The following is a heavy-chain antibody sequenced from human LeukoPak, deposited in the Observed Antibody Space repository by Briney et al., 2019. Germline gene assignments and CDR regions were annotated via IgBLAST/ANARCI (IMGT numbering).Heavy chain of an antibody. D-gene: IGHD6-13*01. CDR2: IYPGDSDT. J-gene: IGHJ6*02. V-gene: IGHV5-51*01. Sequence: GESLKISCKGSGYSFTSYWIGWVRQMPGKGLEWMGIIYPGDSDTRYSPSFQGQVTISADKSISTAYLQWSSLKASDTAMYYCARLEAAAGLYYYYGMDVWGQGTLVTVSS. CDR3: ARLEAAAGLYYYYGMDV. CDR1: GYSFTSYW.